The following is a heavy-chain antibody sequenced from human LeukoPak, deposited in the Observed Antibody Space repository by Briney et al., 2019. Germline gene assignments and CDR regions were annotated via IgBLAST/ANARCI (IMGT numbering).Heavy chain of an antibody. Sequence: PSETLSLTCAVYGGSFSGYYWSWIRQPPGKGLEWIGEINHSGSTNYNPSLKSRVTISVDTSKNQFSLKQSSVTAADTTVYYCARRSQWLANRRYYYHYYGMDVWGQGTTVTVSS. CDR1: GGSFSGYY. D-gene: IGHD6-19*01. J-gene: IGHJ6*02. CDR2: INHSGST. V-gene: IGHV4-34*01. CDR3: ARRSQWLANRRYYYHYYGMDV.